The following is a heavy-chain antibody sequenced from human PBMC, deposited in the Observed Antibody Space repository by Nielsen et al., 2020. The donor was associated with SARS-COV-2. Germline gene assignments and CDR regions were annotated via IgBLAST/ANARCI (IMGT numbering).Heavy chain of an antibody. J-gene: IGHJ4*02. CDR1: GYTFTNYD. CDR2: VTPNSGNT. Sequence: ASVKVSCKASGYTFTNYDINWVRQATGQGLEWMGWVTPNSGNTGYAQKFQGRVTMTEDTSTDTAYMELSSLRSEDTAVYYCATQGIWGQGTLVTVSS. V-gene: IGHV1-8*01. D-gene: IGHD3-10*01. CDR3: ATQGI.